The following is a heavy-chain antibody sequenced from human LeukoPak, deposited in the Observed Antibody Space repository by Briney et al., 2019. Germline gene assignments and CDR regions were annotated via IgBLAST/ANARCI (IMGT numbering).Heavy chain of an antibody. D-gene: IGHD3-22*01. Sequence: ASVKVSCKASGYSFDRYGISWVRQAPGQGLEWLGWIGAFNGNTNYAQSLQGRVTMTADTSTTTAYMELRSLSSDDTAVYYCARDLLSYDGSESHFEDTFDIWGQGTMVTVSS. J-gene: IGHJ3*02. V-gene: IGHV1-18*01. CDR2: IGAFNGNT. CDR3: ARDLLSYDGSESHFEDTFDI. CDR1: GYSFDRYG.